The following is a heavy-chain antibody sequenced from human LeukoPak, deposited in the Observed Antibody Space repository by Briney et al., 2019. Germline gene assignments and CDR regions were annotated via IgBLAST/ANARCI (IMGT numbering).Heavy chain of an antibody. D-gene: IGHD3-10*01. CDR3: AKNDYYSSGSYYNWFDP. V-gene: IGHV3-23*01. CDR1: GFTFSSYA. CDR2: ISSSGGST. J-gene: IGHJ5*02. Sequence: GGSLRLSCAASGFTFSSYAMSWVRQAPGKGLEWVSTISSSGGSTDYADSVKGRFTISRNNSKDTLYLQMNSLRAEDTAVYYCAKNDYYSSGSYYNWFDPWGQGTLVTVSS.